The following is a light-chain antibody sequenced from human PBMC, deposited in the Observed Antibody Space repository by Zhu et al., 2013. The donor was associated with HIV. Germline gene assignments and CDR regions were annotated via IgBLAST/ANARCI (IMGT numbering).Light chain of an antibody. J-gene: IGKJ5*01. V-gene: IGKV3-15*01. CDR3: QQYNSWPPIT. CDR1: QSVSNY. Sequence: EIVMTQSPATVSVSPGERATLSCRASQSVSNYLAWYQQRPGQAPRLLIYGASTRATGVPARFSGSGSGTEFTLTISSLQSEDSALYYCQQYNSWPPITFGQGTRLEIK. CDR2: GAS.